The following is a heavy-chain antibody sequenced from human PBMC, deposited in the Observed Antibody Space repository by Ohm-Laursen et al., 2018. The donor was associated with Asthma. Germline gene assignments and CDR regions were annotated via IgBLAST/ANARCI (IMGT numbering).Heavy chain of an antibody. V-gene: IGHV4-59*01. J-gene: IGHJ5*02. CDR3: ARVRFYVSGAYFETFDP. D-gene: IGHD3-22*01. CDR1: GASLRVLN. CDR2: AFASGTT. Sequence: GTLSLTCSVSGASLRVLNGTGLRHPPGKGLGGFGYAFASGTTHYNPSLKSRVTISIDMSKNQFSLRLSSVTAADTAVYYCARVRFYVSGAYFETFDPWGPGTLVTVSS.